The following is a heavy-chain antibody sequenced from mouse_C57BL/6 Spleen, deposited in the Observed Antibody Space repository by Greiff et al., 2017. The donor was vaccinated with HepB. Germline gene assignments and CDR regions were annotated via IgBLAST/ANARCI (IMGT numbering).Heavy chain of an antibody. Sequence: QVHVKQPGAELVKPGASVKLSCKASGYTFTSYWMHWVKQRPGQGLEWIGMIHPNSGSTNYNEKFKSKATLTVDKSSSTAYMQLSSLTSEDSAVYYCARGKTCFAYWGQGTLVTVSA. CDR3: ARGKTCFAY. V-gene: IGHV1-64*01. CDR2: IHPNSGST. J-gene: IGHJ3*01. CDR1: GYTFTSYW.